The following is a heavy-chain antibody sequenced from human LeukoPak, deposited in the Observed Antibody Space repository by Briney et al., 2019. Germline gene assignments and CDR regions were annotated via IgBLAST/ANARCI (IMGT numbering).Heavy chain of an antibody. CDR1: GYTFTGYY. D-gene: IGHD3-22*01. J-gene: IGHJ4*02. V-gene: IGHV1-2*02. CDR3: ARGLRSTYYYDSSGYSGFDY. Sequence: VASVKVSCKASGYTFTGYYMHWVRQAPGQGLEWMGWINPNSGGTNYAQKFQDRVTMTRDTSISTAYMELSRLRSDDTAVYYCARGLRSTYYYDSSGYSGFDYWGQGTLVTVSS. CDR2: INPNSGGT.